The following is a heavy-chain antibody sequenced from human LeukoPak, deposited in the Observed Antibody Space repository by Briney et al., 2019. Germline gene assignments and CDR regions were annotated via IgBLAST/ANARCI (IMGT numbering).Heavy chain of an antibody. CDR2: IYYSGST. CDR3: AREVNGPNYFDY. J-gene: IGHJ4*02. D-gene: IGHD2-8*01. Sequence: SETLSLTCTVSGGSISSGGYYWSWIRQHPGKGLEWIGHIYYSGSTYYNPSLKSRVTISVDTSKNQFSLKLSSVTAADTAVYYCAREVNGPNYFDYWGQGTLVTVSS. V-gene: IGHV4-31*03. CDR1: GGSISSGGYY.